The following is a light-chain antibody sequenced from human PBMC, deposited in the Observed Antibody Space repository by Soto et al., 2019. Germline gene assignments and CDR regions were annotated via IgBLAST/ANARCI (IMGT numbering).Light chain of an antibody. V-gene: IGLV1-47*02. CDR3: ASWAVSLSVFYV. CDR1: TSNIGRKD. J-gene: IGLJ1*01. CDR2: GNN. Sequence: QALLTQPPSVYGAPGQRFAISCSGRTSNIGRKDVYWYQHLPGTAPKLLIYGNNQRPSGVPDRFSGSKSGTSASLAISGLRSEDEADSYCASWAVSLSVFYVFGTGKTGNVL.